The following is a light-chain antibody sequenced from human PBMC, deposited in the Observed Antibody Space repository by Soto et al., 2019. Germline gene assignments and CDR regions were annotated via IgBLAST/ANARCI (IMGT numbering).Light chain of an antibody. Sequence: DIQMTQSPSTLSASVGDRVTITCRASQSISSWLAWYQQKPGKAPKLLIYDASTLQSGVPSRFSGSESGTEFTLTISSLQPDDFATYYCQQYETSSWTFGQGTKVDI. J-gene: IGKJ1*01. CDR2: DAS. CDR3: QQYETSSWT. V-gene: IGKV1-5*01. CDR1: QSISSW.